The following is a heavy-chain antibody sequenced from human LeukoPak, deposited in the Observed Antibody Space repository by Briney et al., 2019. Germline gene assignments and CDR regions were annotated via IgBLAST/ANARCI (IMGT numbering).Heavy chain of an antibody. CDR3: ARAGPKTYYFDY. Sequence: ASVKVSYKASGYTFTSYYMHWVPQAPGQGLEWMGIINPSGGSTSYAQKFQGRVTMTRDTSTSTVYMELSSLRSEDTAVYYCARAGPKTYYFDYRGQGTLVTVSS. CDR1: GYTFTSYY. V-gene: IGHV1-46*01. CDR2: INPSGGST. J-gene: IGHJ4*02.